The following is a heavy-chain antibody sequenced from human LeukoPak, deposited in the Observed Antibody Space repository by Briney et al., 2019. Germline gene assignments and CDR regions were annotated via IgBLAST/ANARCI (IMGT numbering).Heavy chain of an antibody. CDR1: GFTFSSYS. CDR3: ARVGPDILAPVFELYFDY. CDR2: ISSSSSYI. J-gene: IGHJ4*02. Sequence: GGSLRLSCAASGFTFSSYSMNWVRQAPGKGLEWVLSISSSSSYIYYADSVKGRFTISRDNAKNSLYLQMNSLRAEDTAVYYCARVGPDILAPVFELYFDYWGQGTLVTVSS. V-gene: IGHV3-21*01. D-gene: IGHD3-9*01.